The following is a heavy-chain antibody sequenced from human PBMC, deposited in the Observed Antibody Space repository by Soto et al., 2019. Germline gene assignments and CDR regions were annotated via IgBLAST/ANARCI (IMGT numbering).Heavy chain of an antibody. CDR3: ARIGVSSGHETPDFDS. Sequence: ASVKVSCKASGYTFNFYGITWVRQAPGQGLEWMGWISGFNGNTNYAADLQGRVTMTTDTSTSTAYMELRGLRSDDTAVYYCARIGVSSGHETPDFDSWGQGTLVTVSS. J-gene: IGHJ4*02. CDR2: ISGFNGNT. CDR1: GYTFNFYG. D-gene: IGHD3-16*01. V-gene: IGHV1-18*01.